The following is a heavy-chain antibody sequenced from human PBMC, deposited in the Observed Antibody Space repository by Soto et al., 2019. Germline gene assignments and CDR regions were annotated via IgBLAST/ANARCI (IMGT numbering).Heavy chain of an antibody. D-gene: IGHD2-15*01. CDR2: INHSGST. CDR1: GGSFSGYY. Sequence: SETLSLTCAVYGGSFSGYYWSWIRQPPGKGLEWIGEINHSGSTNYNPSLKSRVTISVDTSKNQFSLKLSSVTAADTAVYYCARGYCSGGSCYFPYDAFDIWGQGTMVTVSS. V-gene: IGHV4-34*01. CDR3: ARGYCSGGSCYFPYDAFDI. J-gene: IGHJ3*02.